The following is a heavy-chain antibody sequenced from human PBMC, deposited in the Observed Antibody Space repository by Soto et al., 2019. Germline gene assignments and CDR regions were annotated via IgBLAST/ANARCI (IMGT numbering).Heavy chain of an antibody. D-gene: IGHD2-21*01. Sequence: QLQLQESGSRLVKSSETLSLTCDVSGDTISTGGYTWASIRQPPGKPLEWIGHTYHSGHPYYNPSLKSRVIRSVDRSKKQFSLRVRSVTAADTAVYYCARATYGDYVGYFDPWGQGIQVTVST. V-gene: IGHV4-30-2*01. CDR3: ARATYGDYVGYFDP. CDR1: GDTISTGGYT. CDR2: TYHSGHP. J-gene: IGHJ5*02.